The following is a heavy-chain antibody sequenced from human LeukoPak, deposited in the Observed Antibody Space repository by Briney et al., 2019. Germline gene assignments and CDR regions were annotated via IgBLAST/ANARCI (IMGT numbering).Heavy chain of an antibody. D-gene: IGHD2-2*02. CDR1: GFTFSSYA. V-gene: IGHV3-23*01. Sequence: PGGSLRLSCAASGFTFSSYAMSWVRQAPGKGLEWVSAISGSGGSTYYADSVKGRFTICRDNSKNTLYLQMNSLRAEDTAVYYCAKYRAGVVVPAAIYYWGQGTLVTVSS. CDR3: AKYRAGVVVPAAIYY. J-gene: IGHJ4*02. CDR2: ISGSGGST.